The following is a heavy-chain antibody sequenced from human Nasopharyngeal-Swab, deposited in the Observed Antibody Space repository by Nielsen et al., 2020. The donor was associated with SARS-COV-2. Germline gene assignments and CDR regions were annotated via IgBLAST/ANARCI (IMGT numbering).Heavy chain of an antibody. Sequence: GGSLRLSCAASGFTFSSYAMSWVRQAPGKGLEWVSAISGSGGSTYYADSVKGRFTISRDNSKNTLYLQMNSLRAEDTAVYYCAKDMEWVGELSNYYGIDVRGQGTTVTVSS. V-gene: IGHV3-23*01. CDR3: AKDMEWVGELSNYYGIDV. CDR1: GFTFSSYA. J-gene: IGHJ6*02. D-gene: IGHD3-10*01. CDR2: ISGSGGST.